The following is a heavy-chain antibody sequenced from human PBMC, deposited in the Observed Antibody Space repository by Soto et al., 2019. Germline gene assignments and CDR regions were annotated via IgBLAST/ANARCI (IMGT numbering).Heavy chain of an antibody. D-gene: IGHD1-26*01. CDR2: ISGSGGST. J-gene: IGHJ4*02. Sequence: EVQLLESGGGLVQPGGSLRLSCAASGFTFSSYAMRWVRQAPGKGLEWVSAISGSGGSTYYADSVKGRFTISRDSSKNTLYVQMNSLRAEDTAVYYCARRGSGSYYDYWGQGTLVTVSS. CDR1: GFTFSSYA. CDR3: ARRGSGSYYDY. V-gene: IGHV3-23*01.